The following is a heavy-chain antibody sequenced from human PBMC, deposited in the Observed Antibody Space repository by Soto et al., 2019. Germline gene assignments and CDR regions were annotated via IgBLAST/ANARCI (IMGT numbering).Heavy chain of an antibody. Sequence: GGPLRLSCAASGFTFSSYGMHWVRQAPGKGLEWVAVISYDGSNKYYADSVKGRFTISRDNSKNTLYLQMNSLRAEDTAVYYCAKGGDILTGYPHFDYWGQGTLVTVSS. J-gene: IGHJ4*02. V-gene: IGHV3-30*18. D-gene: IGHD3-9*01. CDR1: GFTFSSYG. CDR2: ISYDGSNK. CDR3: AKGGDILTGYPHFDY.